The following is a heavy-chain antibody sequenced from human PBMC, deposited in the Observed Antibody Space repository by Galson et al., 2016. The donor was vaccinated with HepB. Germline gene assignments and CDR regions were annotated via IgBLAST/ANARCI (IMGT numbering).Heavy chain of an antibody. D-gene: IGHD3-3*01. CDR2: IDGGGAGT. Sequence: SLRLSCAASGFTFNNYVMSWLRQAPGKGLQWVSAIDGGGAGTYYADSVRGRFAISRDNSKNTLYLEINSLRVEDTALYYCAKEGQTFVGVADDWGQGTLVTVSS. CDR1: GFTFNNYV. J-gene: IGHJ4*02. V-gene: IGHV3-23*01. CDR3: AKEGQTFVGVADD.